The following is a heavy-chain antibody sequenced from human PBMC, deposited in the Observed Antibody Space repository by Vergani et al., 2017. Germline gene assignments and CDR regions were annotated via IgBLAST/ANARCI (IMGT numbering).Heavy chain of an antibody. CDR2: MNANSGNT. J-gene: IGHJ4*02. V-gene: IGHV1-8*01. CDR3: GRGLGTAARYSTDY. D-gene: IGHD6-6*01. Sequence: QVQLVQSGAEVKKPGASVKVSCKASGYTFTSYDINWVRQATGQGLEWMGWMNANSGNTGYAQKFQGRVTMTRDTSISTAYMELSSLRSEDTAVSYCGRGLGTAARYSTDYWGQGTLVTVSS. CDR1: GYTFTSYD.